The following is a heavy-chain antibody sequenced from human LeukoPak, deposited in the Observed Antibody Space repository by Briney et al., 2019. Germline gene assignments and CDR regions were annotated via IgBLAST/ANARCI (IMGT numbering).Heavy chain of an antibody. V-gene: IGHV3-7*01. Sequence: GGSLRLSCAASGFTFSSYWMSWVRQAPGKGLEWVANIKPDGSEKYYVDSVGGRFTISRDNAKNSLYLQMNNLRAEDTAVYYCRYSSRGGFDYWGQGTLVTVSS. CDR2: IKPDGSEK. J-gene: IGHJ4*02. D-gene: IGHD6-13*01. CDR1: GFTFSSYW. CDR3: RYSSRGGFDY.